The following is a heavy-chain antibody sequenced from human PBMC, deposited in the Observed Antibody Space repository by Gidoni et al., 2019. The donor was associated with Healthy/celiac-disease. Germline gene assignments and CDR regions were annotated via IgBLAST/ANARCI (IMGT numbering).Heavy chain of an antibody. D-gene: IGHD6-19*01. CDR1: GGSIRRSSYY. J-gene: IGHJ3*01. CDR3: ARQYPIHAVAGTRDAFDF. Sequence: LQRQESGPGVVKPTKTLSITCTVPGGSIRRSSYYWGWIRQPPGKGLEWIGSIYYSGSTYYNPSLKSRVTISVDTSKNQFSLKRSSVTAADTAVYYCARQYPIHAVAGTRDAFDFWGQGTMVTVSS. V-gene: IGHV4-39*01. CDR2: IYYSGST.